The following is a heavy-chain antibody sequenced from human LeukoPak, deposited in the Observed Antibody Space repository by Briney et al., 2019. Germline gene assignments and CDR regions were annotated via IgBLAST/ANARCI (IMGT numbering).Heavy chain of an antibody. D-gene: IGHD3-10*01. V-gene: IGHV4-59*08. CDR3: AGSYGSGSYPVTLDY. CDR2: IYYSGST. J-gene: IGHJ4*02. CDR1: GGSISSYY. Sequence: SETLSLTRTVSGGSISSYYWSWIRQPPGKGLEWIGYIYYSGSTNYNPSLKSRVTISVDTSKNQFSLKLSSVTAADTAVYYCAGSYGSGSYPVTLDYWGQGTLVTVSS.